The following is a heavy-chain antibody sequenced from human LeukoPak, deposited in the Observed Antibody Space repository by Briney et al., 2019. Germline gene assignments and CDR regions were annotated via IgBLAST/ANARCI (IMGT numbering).Heavy chain of an antibody. Sequence: PSETLSLTCAVYSGSFSGYYWSWIRQPPGKGLEWIGEINHSGSTNYNPSLKSRVTISVDTSKNQFSLKLSSVTAADTAVYYCARGGGGWYPDYWGQGILVTVSS. D-gene: IGHD6-19*01. CDR1: SGSFSGYY. V-gene: IGHV4-34*01. J-gene: IGHJ4*02. CDR2: INHSGST. CDR3: ARGGGGWYPDY.